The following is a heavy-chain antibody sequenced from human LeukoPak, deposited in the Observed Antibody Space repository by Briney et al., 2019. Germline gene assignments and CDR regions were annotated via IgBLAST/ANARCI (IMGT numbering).Heavy chain of an antibody. J-gene: IGHJ3*02. V-gene: IGHV4-61*02. CDR2: IYTSGST. CDR3: AREIRNAFDI. Sequence: PSETLSLTCTVSGGSISSGSYYWSWIRQPAGKGLEWIGRIYTSGSTNYNPSLKSRVTISVDTSKNQFSLKLSSVTAADTAVYYCAREIRNAFDIWGQGTMVTVSS. CDR1: GGSISSGSYY.